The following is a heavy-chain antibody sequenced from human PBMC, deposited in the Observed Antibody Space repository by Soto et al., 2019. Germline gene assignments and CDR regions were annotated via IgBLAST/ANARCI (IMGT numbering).Heavy chain of an antibody. J-gene: IGHJ4*02. CDR1: GFTFTSNA. V-gene: IGHV3-30*18. D-gene: IGHD3-22*01. CDR3: AKDTYFYDTSGYYIFDY. Sequence: GGSLRLSCAASGFTFTSNAMSWVRQAPGKGLEWVAGISYDGSNEHYTDSVKGRFTISRDNSKNTLYLQMNSLRAEDTAVYYCAKDTYFYDTSGYYIFDYWGQGTLVTVSS. CDR2: ISYDGSNE.